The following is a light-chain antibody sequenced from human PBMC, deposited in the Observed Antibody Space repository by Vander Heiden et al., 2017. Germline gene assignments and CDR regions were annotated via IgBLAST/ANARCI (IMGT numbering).Light chain of an antibody. J-gene: IGKJ1*01. CDR3: QQYGSSPKT. CDR1: QSVSSSY. V-gene: IGKV3-20*01. Sequence: EIVLTQSPVPLSLSPGQRATLSCRASQSVSSSYLAWYQQKPGQAPRLLIYGASSRASGIPDRFSGSGSRTDFTLTISRLEPEDFAVYYCQQYGSSPKTFGQGTKVEIK. CDR2: GAS.